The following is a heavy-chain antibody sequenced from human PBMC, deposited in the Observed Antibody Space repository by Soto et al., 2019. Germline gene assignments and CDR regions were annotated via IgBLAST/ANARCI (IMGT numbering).Heavy chain of an antibody. CDR2: ISGSGGRT. CDR3: AALIVVVMYPDY. J-gene: IGHJ4*02. CDR1: GFTFSSYA. D-gene: IGHD3-22*01. V-gene: IGHV3-23*01. Sequence: GGSLRLSCAASGFTFSSYAMSCVRQAPGKGLEWVSAISGSGGRTYYADSVKGRFTISRDNSKNTLYLQMNSLRAEDTAVYYCAALIVVVMYPDYWGQGTLVTVSS.